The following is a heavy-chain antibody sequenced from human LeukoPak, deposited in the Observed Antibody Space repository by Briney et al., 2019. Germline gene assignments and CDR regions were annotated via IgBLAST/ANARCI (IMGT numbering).Heavy chain of an antibody. D-gene: IGHD1-26*01. J-gene: IGHJ4*02. CDR2: IYHSGTT. Sequence: PSETLSLTCTVSGGSISSSSNYWGWTRQPPGKGLEWIGSIYHSGTTYYNPSLKSRVTISVDTSKNQFSLKLGSVTAADTAVYYCATTTIRLGYWGQGTLVTVSS. V-gene: IGHV4-39*07. CDR3: ATTTIRLGY. CDR1: GGSISSSSNY.